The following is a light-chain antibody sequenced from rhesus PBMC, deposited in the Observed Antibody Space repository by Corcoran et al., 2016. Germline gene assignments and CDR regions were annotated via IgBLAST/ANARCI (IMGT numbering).Light chain of an antibody. CDR3: QQYDDLPYS. V-gene: IGKV1-19*01. CDR2: AAS. CDR1: QGTSSW. Sequence: DIQMTQSPSSLSASVGDKVTITCHASQGTSSWLAWYQQKPGKAPKPLIFAASTFLSGVPSRVSGGGSGTDYTLPISSLQPEDFATYYCQQYDDLPYSFGQGTKVEIK. J-gene: IGKJ2*01.